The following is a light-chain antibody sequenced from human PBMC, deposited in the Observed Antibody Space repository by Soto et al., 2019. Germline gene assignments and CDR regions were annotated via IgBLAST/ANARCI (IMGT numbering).Light chain of an antibody. V-gene: IGKV1-5*03. CDR2: KAS. J-gene: IGKJ1*01. CDR1: QSISSW. Sequence: DIQMTQSPSTLSASVGDRVTITCRASQSISSWLAWYQQKPGKAPKLLIYKASSLESGVPSRFSGSGSGTEFTLTISSLQPDDFGTYYCQQYNSYSWTFGQGTKVDTK. CDR3: QQYNSYSWT.